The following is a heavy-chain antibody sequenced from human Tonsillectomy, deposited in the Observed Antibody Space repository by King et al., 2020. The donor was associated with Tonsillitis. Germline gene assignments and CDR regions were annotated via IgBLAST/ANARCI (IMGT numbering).Heavy chain of an antibody. CDR2: IYYSGST. CDR1: GGSISSSSYY. Sequence: LQLQESGPGLVKPSETLSLTCTVSGGSISSSSYYWGWIRQPPGKGLEWIGSIYYSGSTYYNPSLKSRVTISVDTSRTQFSLKLNSVTAADTAVYYCARFHSSGWYYFDYWGQGTLVTVSS. V-gene: IGHV4-39*01. D-gene: IGHD6-19*01. CDR3: ARFHSSGWYYFDY. J-gene: IGHJ4*02.